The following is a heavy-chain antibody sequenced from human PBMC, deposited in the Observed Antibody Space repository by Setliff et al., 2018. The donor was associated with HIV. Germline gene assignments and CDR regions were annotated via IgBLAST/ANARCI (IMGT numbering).Heavy chain of an antibody. Sequence: ASVKVSCKGSGYTFVDFYMHWVKEAPGRGLEWMGRIDPEDGETIYAENFQGRVTITADTSTDTVYMEVSSLISDDTVVYYCATDRGAIEDGRRFYYMDVWGKGTTVTVS. CDR1: GYTFVDFY. CDR3: ATDRGAIEDGRRFYYMDV. D-gene: IGHD2-2*02. V-gene: IGHV1-69-2*01. CDR2: IDPEDGET. J-gene: IGHJ6*03.